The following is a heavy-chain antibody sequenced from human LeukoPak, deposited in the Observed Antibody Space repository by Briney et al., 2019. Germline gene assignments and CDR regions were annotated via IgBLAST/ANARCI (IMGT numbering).Heavy chain of an antibody. CDR1: GFTFSSYA. CDR3: ATDRPSWRRGSQRDHLDY. CDR2: ISGSGGST. J-gene: IGHJ4*02. Sequence: GGSLRLSCAASGFTFSSYAMSWVRQAPGKGLEWVSAISGSGGSTYYADSVKGRFTISRDNSKNTLYLQMNSLRAEDTAVYYCATDRPSWRRGSQRDHLDYWGQGTLVTVSS. V-gene: IGHV3-23*01. D-gene: IGHD2-15*01.